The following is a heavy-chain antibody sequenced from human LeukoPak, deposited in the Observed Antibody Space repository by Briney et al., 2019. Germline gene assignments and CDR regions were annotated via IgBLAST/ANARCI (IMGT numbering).Heavy chain of an antibody. Sequence: GGSLRLSCAASGFTFDDYTMHWVRQAPGKGLEWVPLISWDGGSTYYADSVKGRFTISRDNSKNSLYLQMNSLRTEDTALYYCAKDSVGATTSRYYYYMDVWGKGTTVTVSS. CDR3: AKDSVGATTSRYYYYMDV. D-gene: IGHD1-26*01. J-gene: IGHJ6*03. V-gene: IGHV3-43*01. CDR2: ISWDGGST. CDR1: GFTFDDYT.